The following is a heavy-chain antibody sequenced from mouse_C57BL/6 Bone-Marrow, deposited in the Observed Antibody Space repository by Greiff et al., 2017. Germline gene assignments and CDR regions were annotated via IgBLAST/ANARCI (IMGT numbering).Heavy chain of an antibody. Sequence: EVKLVESGGGLVKPGGSLKLSCAASGFTFSDYGMHWVRQAPEKGLEWVAYISSGSSTIYYADTVKGRFTISRDNAKNTLFLQMTSLRSEDAALYYCARGGRDYWGQGTTLTVSS. J-gene: IGHJ2*01. V-gene: IGHV5-17*01. CDR1: GFTFSDYG. CDR2: ISSGSSTI. CDR3: ARGGRDY.